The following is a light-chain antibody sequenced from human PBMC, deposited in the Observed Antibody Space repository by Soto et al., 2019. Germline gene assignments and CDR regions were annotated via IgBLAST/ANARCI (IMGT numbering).Light chain of an antibody. CDR1: QSISSY. V-gene: IGKV1-39*01. CDR2: AAS. CDR3: QQSYSTPGLT. Sequence: DIQMTQSPSSLSASVGDRVTITCRASQSISSYLNWYQQKPGKAPKLLIYAASSLQSAVPSRFSGSGSGTDFTLTISNLQPEDFATYYCQQSYSTPGLTFGGGTKVEIK. J-gene: IGKJ4*01.